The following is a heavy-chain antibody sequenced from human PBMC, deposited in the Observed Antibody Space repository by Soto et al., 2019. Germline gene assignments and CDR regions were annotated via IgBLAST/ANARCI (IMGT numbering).Heavy chain of an antibody. CDR1: GGSISSGGYS. V-gene: IGHV4-30-2*01. Sequence: SETLCLTCAVSGGSISSGGYSWSWSRQPPGKGLEWIGYIYHSGSTYYNPSLKSRVTISVDRSKNQFSLKLISVTAADTAVYFCARVPYPWGQGTLVTVLL. J-gene: IGHJ5*02. CDR3: ARVPYP. CDR2: IYHSGST.